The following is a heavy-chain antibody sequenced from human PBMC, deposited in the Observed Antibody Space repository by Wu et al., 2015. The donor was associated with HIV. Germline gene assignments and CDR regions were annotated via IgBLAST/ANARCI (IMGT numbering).Heavy chain of an antibody. CDR2: FDPEDGKI. V-gene: IGHV1-24*01. CDR3: ARDLVPYYGGNSCLDY. D-gene: IGHD4-23*01. J-gene: IGHJ4*02. Sequence: HVQLFQSGAVMRKPGASVKVSCKVLGNSLNKLSMNWVRQAPGRGLEWMGGFDPEDGKILYAQKFQGRVDMTEDTSTNTAYMEMASLKSDDTAVYFXARDLVPYYGGNSCLDYWGQGTLVHRLL. CDR1: GNSLNKLS.